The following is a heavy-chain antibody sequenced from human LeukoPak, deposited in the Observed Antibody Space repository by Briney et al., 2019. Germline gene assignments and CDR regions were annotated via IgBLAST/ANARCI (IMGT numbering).Heavy chain of an antibody. J-gene: IGHJ6*03. CDR3: ARGGRGYCSSTSCYTNYYYYMDV. D-gene: IGHD2-2*02. V-gene: IGHV3-21*01. Sequence: SGGSLRLSCAASGFTFSSNSMNWVRQAPGKGLEWVSSISSSSYIYYADSVKGRFTISRDNAKNSLYLQMNSLRAEDTAVYYCARGGRGYCSSTSCYTNYYYYMDVWGKGTTVTVSS. CDR1: GFTFSSNS. CDR2: ISSSSYI.